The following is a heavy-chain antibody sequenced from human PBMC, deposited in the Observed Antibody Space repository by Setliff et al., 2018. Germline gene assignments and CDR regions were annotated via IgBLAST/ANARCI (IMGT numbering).Heavy chain of an antibody. D-gene: IGHD2-15*01. CDR1: GFTFSSYT. J-gene: IGHJ3*01. CDR2: ISARTGLT. V-gene: IGHV3-23*01. CDR3: VRDRWKVVVNRGDDAFDL. Sequence: GGSLRLSCEASGFTFSSYTMTWVRQAPGEGLEWVSGISARTGLTYYADSVKGRFTMSRDISKNTVYLHMTSLRAEDTAVYYCVRDRWKVVVNRGDDAFDLWGQGTMVTVSS.